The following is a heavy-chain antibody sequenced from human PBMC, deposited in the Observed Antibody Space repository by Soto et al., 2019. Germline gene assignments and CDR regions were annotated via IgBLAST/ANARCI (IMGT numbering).Heavy chain of an antibody. J-gene: IGHJ4*02. V-gene: IGHV3-23*01. CDR2: ISGSGGST. CDR1: GFTFSSYA. Sequence: GGSLRLSCAASGFTFSSYAMSWVRQAPGKGLEWVSAISGSGGSTYYADSVKGRFTISRDNSKNTLYLQMNSLRAEDTAVYYCAKDKPPIHRIAAARFDYWGQGTLVTVSS. CDR3: AKDKPPIHRIAAARFDY. D-gene: IGHD6-13*01.